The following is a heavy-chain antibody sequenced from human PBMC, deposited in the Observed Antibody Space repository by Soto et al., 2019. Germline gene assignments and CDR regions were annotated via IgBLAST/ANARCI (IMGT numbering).Heavy chain of an antibody. CDR3: ATGISGVRGAYYYYGMDV. J-gene: IGHJ6*02. CDR2: MNPKSANT. Sequence: ASVKVSCKASRYTFISYDINWVRQATGQGLEWMGWMNPKSANTGYAQNFQGRVTMTRNTSISTAYMELSSLRSEDTAVYYCATGISGVRGAYYYYGMDVWG. CDR1: RYTFISYD. D-gene: IGHD3-10*01. V-gene: IGHV1-8*01.